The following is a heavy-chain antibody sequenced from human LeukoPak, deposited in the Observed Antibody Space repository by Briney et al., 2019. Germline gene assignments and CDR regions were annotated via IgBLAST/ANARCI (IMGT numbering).Heavy chain of an antibody. J-gene: IGHJ6*03. CDR3: ARGTDYYYYYMDV. V-gene: IGHV4-39*07. Sequence: SETLSLTCAVSGGSIRSSSYYWGWIRQPPGKGLEWIGSIYYSGSTYYNPSLKSRVTISVDTSKNQFSLELRSVTAADTAVYYCARGTDYYYYYMDVWGKGTTVTISS. CDR1: GGSIRSSSYY. D-gene: IGHD1-1*01. CDR2: IYYSGST.